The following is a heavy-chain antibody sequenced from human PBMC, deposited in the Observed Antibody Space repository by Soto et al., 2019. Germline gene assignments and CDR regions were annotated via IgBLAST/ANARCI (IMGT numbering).Heavy chain of an antibody. V-gene: IGHV3-33*01. J-gene: IGHJ5*01. D-gene: IGHD2-2*01. CDR1: GFSFRSHG. CDR3: AREGVGNQLLRGLGGWFDS. CDR2: IWYDGSDK. Sequence: QVQLVESGGGVVQPGRSLRLSCAASGFSFRSHGMHWVRQIPGKGLEWVAVIWYDGSDKYYADSVKGRFTIPRDNSKNTLYLQMNSRRAEDTAVDYCAREGVGNQLLRGLGGWFDSWGQGTLVTV.